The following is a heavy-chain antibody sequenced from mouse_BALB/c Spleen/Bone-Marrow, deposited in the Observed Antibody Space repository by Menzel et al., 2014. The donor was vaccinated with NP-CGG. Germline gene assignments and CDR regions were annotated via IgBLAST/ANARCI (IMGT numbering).Heavy chain of an antibody. D-gene: IGHD2-3*01. CDR2: INPGSGGT. J-gene: IGHJ2*01. V-gene: IGHV1-54*01. CDR3: ARYDGYFDY. CDR1: GYAFTDYL. Sequence: VQLQQSGAELVRPGTSVKASCKASGYAFTDYLMEWLKQRPGQGLEWIGLINPGSGGTNYNEKFKDKATLTADKSSSTAYMQLSSLTSDDSAVYFCARYDGYFDYCGQGTILTVSS.